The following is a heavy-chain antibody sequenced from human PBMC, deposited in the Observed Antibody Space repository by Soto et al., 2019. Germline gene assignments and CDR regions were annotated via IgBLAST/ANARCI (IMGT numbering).Heavy chain of an antibody. D-gene: IGHD3-10*01. V-gene: IGHV4-59*01. CDR3: ARWGGWFDP. J-gene: IGHJ5*02. CDR1: GGSISSYY. CDR2: IYYSGST. Sequence: TSETLSLTCTVSGGSISSYYWSWIRQSPGKGLEWIGYIYYSGSTNYNPSLKSRVTISVDTSKNQFSLKLSSVTAADTAVYYCARWGGWFDPWGQGTLVTVSS.